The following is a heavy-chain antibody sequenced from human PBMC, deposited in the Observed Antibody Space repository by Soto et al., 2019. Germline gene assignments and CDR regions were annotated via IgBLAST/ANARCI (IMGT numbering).Heavy chain of an antibody. J-gene: IGHJ5*02. Sequence: SETLSLTCTVSGGSITSSGYYWGWIRQPPGKGLEWIGTMDYSGGTNYNPSLKSRVTISVDTSKNQFSLRLTSVTAADTAVYYCARSTPLYASESSRFDPWGQGALVTVSS. CDR3: ARSTPLYASESSRFDP. CDR2: MDYSGGT. V-gene: IGHV4-39*01. CDR1: GGSITSSGYY. D-gene: IGHD3-10*01.